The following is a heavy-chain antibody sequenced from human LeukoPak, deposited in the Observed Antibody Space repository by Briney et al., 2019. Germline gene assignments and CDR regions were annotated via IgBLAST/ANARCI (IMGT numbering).Heavy chain of an antibody. D-gene: IGHD1-26*01. CDR1: GYTFTSYD. CDR2: MNPNSGNT. J-gene: IGHJ4*02. V-gene: IGHV1-8*03. Sequence: ASVTVSCKASGYTFTSYDINWVRQATGQGLEWMGWMNPNSGNTGYAQKFQGRVTITRNTSISTAYMELRSLRFEDTAVYYCARGGPSGRGYWGQGTLVTVSS. CDR3: ARGGPSGRGY.